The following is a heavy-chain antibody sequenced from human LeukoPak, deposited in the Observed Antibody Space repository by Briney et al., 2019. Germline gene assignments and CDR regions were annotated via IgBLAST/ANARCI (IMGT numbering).Heavy chain of an antibody. D-gene: IGHD2-2*01. CDR3: ARGSDIVVVPAASDH. CDR1: GYTFTSYG. J-gene: IGHJ4*02. CDR2: ISAYNGNT. Sequence: ASVKVSCKASGYTFTSYGISWVRQAPGQGLEWMGWISAYNGNTNYAQKLQGRVTMTTDTSTSTAYMELRSLRSDDTAVYYCARGSDIVVVPAASDHWGQGTLVTVSS. V-gene: IGHV1-18*01.